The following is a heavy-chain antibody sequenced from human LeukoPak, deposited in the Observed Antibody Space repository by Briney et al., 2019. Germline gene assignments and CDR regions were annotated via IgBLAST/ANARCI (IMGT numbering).Heavy chain of an antibody. Sequence: SETLPLTCTVSGGSISSYYWSWIRQPPGKGLEWIGYIYYSGSTNYNPSLKSRVTISVDTSKNQFSLKLSSVTAADTAVYYCARAAGGYYDSSGYYLVYYYMDVWGKGTTVTVSS. V-gene: IGHV4-59*01. CDR1: GGSISSYY. CDR3: ARAAGGYYDSSGYYLVYYYMDV. D-gene: IGHD3-22*01. CDR2: IYYSGST. J-gene: IGHJ6*03.